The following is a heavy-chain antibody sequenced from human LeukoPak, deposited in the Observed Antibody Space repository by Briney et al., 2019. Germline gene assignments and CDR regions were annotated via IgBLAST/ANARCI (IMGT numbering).Heavy chain of an antibody. CDR1: GGSISSSSYY. CDR3: AGEVDGYSSSWYDWGARAYYYYYGMDV. D-gene: IGHD6-13*01. CDR2: IYYSGST. Sequence: SETLSLTCTVSGGSISSSSYYWGWIRQPPGKGLEWIGSIYYSGSTYYSPSLKSRVTISVDTSKNQFSLKLSSVTAADTAVYYCAGEVDGYSSSWYDWGARAYYYYYGMDVWGQGTTVTVSS. J-gene: IGHJ6*02. V-gene: IGHV4-39*02.